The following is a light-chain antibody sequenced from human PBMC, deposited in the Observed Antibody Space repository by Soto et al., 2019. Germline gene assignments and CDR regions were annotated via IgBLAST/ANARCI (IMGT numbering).Light chain of an antibody. CDR1: QSVSSSY. CDR2: GTS. Sequence: EIVLTQSPGTLSLSPGERATLSCRASQSVSSSYLAWYQQKPGQAPRPLIYGTSSRAIGIPDRFSGSVSGTDFTLTISRLEPEDSAVYYCQQYGSSPWTFGQGTKVEIK. J-gene: IGKJ1*01. CDR3: QQYGSSPWT. V-gene: IGKV3-20*01.